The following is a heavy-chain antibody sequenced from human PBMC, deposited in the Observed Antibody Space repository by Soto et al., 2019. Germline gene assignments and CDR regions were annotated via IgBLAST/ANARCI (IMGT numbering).Heavy chain of an antibody. CDR2: ISSTSAI. V-gene: IGHV3-48*02. J-gene: IGHJ4*02. Sequence: QLGGSLRLSCAASGFTFSSYNMYWVRQAPGKGLEWVAYISSTSAIYHADSVKGRFTISRGNLQKSVFLQMNSLRDDDTAVYYCARDGNGGLDYWGQGALVTVSS. D-gene: IGHD3-16*01. CDR3: ARDGNGGLDY. CDR1: GFTFSSYN.